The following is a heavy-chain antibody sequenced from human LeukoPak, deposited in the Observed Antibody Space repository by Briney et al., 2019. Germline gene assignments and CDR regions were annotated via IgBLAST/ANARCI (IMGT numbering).Heavy chain of an antibody. Sequence: GGSLRLSCAASGFTVSSNYMSWVRQAPGKGLEWVSVIYSGGSTYYTDSVKGRFTISRDNSKNTLYLQMNSLRAEDTAVYYCASSSSSPLIDYWGQGTLVTVSS. CDR2: IYSGGST. V-gene: IGHV3-53*01. CDR3: ASSSSSPLIDY. J-gene: IGHJ4*02. D-gene: IGHD6-6*01. CDR1: GFTVSSNY.